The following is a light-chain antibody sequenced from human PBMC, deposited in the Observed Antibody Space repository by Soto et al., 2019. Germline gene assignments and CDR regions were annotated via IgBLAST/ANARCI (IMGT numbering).Light chain of an antibody. Sequence: QSVLTQPASVSGSPGQSITISCTGTSSDVGGYNYVSWYQQHPGKAPKLMIYEVSGRPSGVSNRFSGSKSGNTASLTISGLQAEDEADYYCSSYTTSSTRVFGGGTKVTVL. J-gene: IGLJ2*01. CDR3: SSYTTSSTRV. CDR2: EVS. V-gene: IGLV2-14*01. CDR1: SSDVGGYNY.